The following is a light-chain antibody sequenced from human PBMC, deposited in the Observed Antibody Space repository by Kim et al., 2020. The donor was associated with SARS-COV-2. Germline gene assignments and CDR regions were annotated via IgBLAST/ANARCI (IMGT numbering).Light chain of an antibody. CDR2: GDS. V-gene: IGLV3-9*01. CDR1: NIGAKN. Sequence: SVAVGQTARITCGGNNIGAKNVHWFQQKPGQAPVLVICGDSNRPSGIPERFSGSNSGNTATLTISRAQPGDEADYYCQVWDSSTGVFGGGTQLTVL. CDR3: QVWDSSTGV. J-gene: IGLJ3*02.